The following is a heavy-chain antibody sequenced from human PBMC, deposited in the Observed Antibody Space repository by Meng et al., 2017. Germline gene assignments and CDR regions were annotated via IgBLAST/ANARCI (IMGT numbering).Heavy chain of an antibody. CDR3: ARVYGILLWFGELYFDP. Sequence: SETLSLTCAVYGGSFSGYYWSWIRQPPGKGLEWIGEINHSGSTNYNPSLKSRVTISVDTSKNQFSLKLSSVTAADTAVYYCARVYGILLWFGELYFDPWGQRTLVTVSS. CDR2: INHSGST. J-gene: IGHJ5*02. CDR1: GGSFSGYY. V-gene: IGHV4-34*01. D-gene: IGHD3-10*01.